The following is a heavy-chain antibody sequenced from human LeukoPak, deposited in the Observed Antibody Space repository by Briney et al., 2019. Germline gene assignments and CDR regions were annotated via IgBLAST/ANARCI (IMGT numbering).Heavy chain of an antibody. CDR3: AKDRRDCGDYGVDY. CDR1: GFTFSSFG. CDR2: IRHHGWNE. J-gene: IGHJ4*02. V-gene: IGHV3-30*02. Sequence: GGSLRLSCETSGFTFSSFGMHWFRQAPSKGMEWVAFIRHHGWNESYADSVKGRFTISRDNSKHTLYLQMNSLRVEDTAVYSCAKDRRDCGDYGVDYWGQGTLVTVSS. D-gene: IGHD2-21*02.